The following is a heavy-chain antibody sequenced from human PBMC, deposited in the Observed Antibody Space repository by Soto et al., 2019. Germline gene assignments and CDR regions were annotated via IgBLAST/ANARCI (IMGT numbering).Heavy chain of an antibody. CDR3: ARSPFAGSDAFDI. Sequence: SVKVSGKASGYTFTFRYLHWVRQAPGQALEWMGWITPFKSDTNYAQKFQDRVTITRDRSVSTAYMELSNLRSDDTAMYYCARSPFAGSDAFDIWGQGTMVTVSS. J-gene: IGHJ3*02. V-gene: IGHV1-45*02. CDR2: ITPFKSDT. D-gene: IGHD1-1*01. CDR1: GYTFTFRY.